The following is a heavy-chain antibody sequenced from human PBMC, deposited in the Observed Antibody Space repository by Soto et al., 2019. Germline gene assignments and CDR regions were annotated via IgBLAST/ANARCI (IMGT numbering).Heavy chain of an antibody. Sequence: EVQLVESGGGLVKPGGSLRLSCAASGFTFSSYSMNWVRQAPGKGLEWVSSISSSSSYIYYADSVKGRFTISRDNAKNSLYLQMNSLRAEDTAVYYCARDHDLAAAVDYWGQGTLVTVSS. CDR1: GFTFSSYS. D-gene: IGHD6-13*01. CDR3: ARDHDLAAAVDY. V-gene: IGHV3-21*01. CDR2: ISSSSSYI. J-gene: IGHJ4*02.